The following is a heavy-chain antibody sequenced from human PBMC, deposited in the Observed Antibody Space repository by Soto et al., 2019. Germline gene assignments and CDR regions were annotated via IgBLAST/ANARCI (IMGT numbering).Heavy chain of an antibody. V-gene: IGHV1-46*01. D-gene: IGHD3-3*01. CDR3: ARDLATYYDFWSGYYTGFRTYYYYGMDV. Sequence: ASVKVSCKASGYTFTSYYMHWVRQAPGQGLEWMGIINTSGGSTSYAQKFQGRVTMTRDTSTSTVYMELSSLRSEDTAVYYCARDLATYYDFWSGYYTGFRTYYYYGMDVWGQGTTVTVSS. CDR1: GYTFTSYY. J-gene: IGHJ6*02. CDR2: INTSGGST.